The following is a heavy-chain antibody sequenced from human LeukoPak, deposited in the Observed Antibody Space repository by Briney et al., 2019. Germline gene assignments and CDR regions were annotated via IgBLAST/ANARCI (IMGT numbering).Heavy chain of an antibody. J-gene: IGHJ4*02. Sequence: GGSLRLSCTASGFTFGDYAMSWVRQAPGKGLEWVGFIRSKAYGGTTEYAASVKGRFTISRDDSKSIAYLQMNSLKTEDTAVYYCTSVESTLGSLDFDYWGQGTLVTVSS. CDR1: GFTFGDYA. CDR2: IRSKAYGGTT. V-gene: IGHV3-49*04. CDR3: TSVESTLGSLDFDY. D-gene: IGHD3-16*01.